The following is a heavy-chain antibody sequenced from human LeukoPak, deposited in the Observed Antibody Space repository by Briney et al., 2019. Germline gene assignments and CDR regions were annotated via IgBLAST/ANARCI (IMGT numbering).Heavy chain of an antibody. CDR1: GFTFSTYS. Sequence: PGGSLRLSCAASGFTFSTYSMNWVRQAPGKGLEWVSSITSTSSYIYYADSVKGRFTISRDNAKNTLYLQMNSLRAEDTAVYYCAKVLPRAVVVAATWFDPWGQGTLVTVSS. CDR3: AKVLPRAVVVAATWFDP. J-gene: IGHJ5*02. D-gene: IGHD2-15*01. CDR2: ITSTSSYI. V-gene: IGHV3-21*04.